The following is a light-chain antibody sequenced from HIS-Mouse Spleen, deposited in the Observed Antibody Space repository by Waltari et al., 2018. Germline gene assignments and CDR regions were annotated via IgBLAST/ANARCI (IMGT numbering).Light chain of an antibody. CDR3: QSYDSSLSGWV. CDR1: SSNIGAGYD. J-gene: IGLJ3*02. V-gene: IGLV1-40*01. Sequence: QSVLTQPPSVSGAPGQRVTISCTGSSSNIGAGYDVHWYQQLPGTAPKLLIYGNSNRASGVPDRLPGSKSGTSASLAITGLQAEDEADYYCQSYDSSLSGWVFGGGTKLTVL. CDR2: GNS.